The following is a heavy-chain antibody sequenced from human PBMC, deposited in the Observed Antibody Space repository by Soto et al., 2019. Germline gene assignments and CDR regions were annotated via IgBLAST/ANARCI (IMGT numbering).Heavy chain of an antibody. CDR3: ARVWKYDILTGYYDNDAFDI. CDR1: GYTFTSYG. D-gene: IGHD3-9*01. CDR2: ISAYNGNT. Sequence: ASVKVSCKASGYTFTSYGISWVRQAPGQGLEWMGWISAYNGNTNYAQKLQGRVTMTTDTSTSTAYMELRSLRSDDTAVYYCARVWKYDILTGYYDNDAFDIWGQGTMVTVS. V-gene: IGHV1-18*01. J-gene: IGHJ3*02.